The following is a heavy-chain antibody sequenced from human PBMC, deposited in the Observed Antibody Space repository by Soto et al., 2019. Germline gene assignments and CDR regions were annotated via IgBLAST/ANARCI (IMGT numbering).Heavy chain of an antibody. CDR1: GFSFDTYN. Sequence: EDQLVESGGGLVKPGGSLRLSCAASGFSFDTYNMNWVRQAPGKGLEWVSSISSGRPDIFYADSVRGRFTISRDVAKKSLFLQMNSLRADDTAVYYCARDHLGIAAGDFDLWGQGTLVTVSS. CDR2: ISSGRPDI. D-gene: IGHD6-19*01. CDR3: ARDHLGIAAGDFDL. V-gene: IGHV3-21*02. J-gene: IGHJ4*02.